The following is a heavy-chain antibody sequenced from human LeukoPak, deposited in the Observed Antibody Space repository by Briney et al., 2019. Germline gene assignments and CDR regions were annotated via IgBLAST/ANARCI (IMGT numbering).Heavy chain of an antibody. Sequence: SETLSLTCTVSGGSISSYYWCWIRQPPGKGLEWIGYIYYSGSTNYNPSLKSRVTISVDTSKNQFSLKLSSVTAADTAVYYCARPLRERGSGYFYALDIWGQGTMVTVSS. D-gene: IGHD3-22*01. CDR2: IYYSGST. V-gene: IGHV4-59*08. J-gene: IGHJ3*02. CDR3: ARPLRERGSGYFYALDI. CDR1: GGSISSYY.